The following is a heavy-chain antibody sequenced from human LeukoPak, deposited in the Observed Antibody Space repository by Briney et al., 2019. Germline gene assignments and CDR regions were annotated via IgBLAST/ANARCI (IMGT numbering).Heavy chain of an antibody. J-gene: IGHJ4*02. CDR2: IKRDGSER. CDR1: GLTFSSYW. Sequence: PGGSLRLSCAASGLTFSSYWMSWVRQAPGTGLEWVANIKRDGSERYYVDSVKGRFTISRDNAKNSLYLQMNSLRAEDTAVYYCARLTTTAPPAFDYWGQGTLVTVSA. CDR3: ARLTTTAPPAFDY. D-gene: IGHD4/OR15-4a*01. V-gene: IGHV3-7*01.